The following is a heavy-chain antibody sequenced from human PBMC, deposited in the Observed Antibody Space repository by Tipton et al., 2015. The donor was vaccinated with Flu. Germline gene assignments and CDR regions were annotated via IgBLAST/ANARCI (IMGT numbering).Heavy chain of an antibody. Sequence: TLSLTCTVSGGSISSGSYYWSWIRQPAGKGLEWIGRIYTSGSTNYNPPLKSRVTISVDTSKNQSSLKLSSVTAADTAVYYCARGRSYYDSSGYYYAFDYWGHGTLVTVSS. V-gene: IGHV4-61*02. CDR3: ARGRSYYDSSGYYYAFDY. CDR1: GGSISSGSYY. J-gene: IGHJ4*01. D-gene: IGHD3-22*01. CDR2: IYTSGST.